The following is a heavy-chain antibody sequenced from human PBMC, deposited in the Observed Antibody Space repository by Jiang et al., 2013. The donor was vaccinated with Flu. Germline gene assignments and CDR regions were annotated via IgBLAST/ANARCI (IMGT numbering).Heavy chain of an antibody. D-gene: IGHD2-2*01. J-gene: IGHJ3*02. CDR3: ARDKGGYCSSTSCLGDAFDI. CDR2: IYYSGST. V-gene: IGHV4-30-4*01. CDR1: GGSISSGDYY. Sequence: GSGLVKPSQTLSLTCTVSGGSISSGDYYWSWIRQPPGKGLEWIGYIYYSGSTYYNPSLKSRVTISVDTSKNQFSLKLSSVTAADTAVYYCARDKGGYCSSTSCLGDAFDIWGQGTMVTVSS.